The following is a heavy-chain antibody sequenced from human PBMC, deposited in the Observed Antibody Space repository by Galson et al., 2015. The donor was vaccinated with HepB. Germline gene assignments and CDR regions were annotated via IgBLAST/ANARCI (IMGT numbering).Heavy chain of an antibody. J-gene: IGHJ3*02. Sequence: ELVSVDSGGGTYYTDSVKGRFTVSRDNSKTTLYLQMNSLRVEDTAVYYCARVGYSYGFDIWGQGTMVTVSS. CDR3: ARVGYSYGFDI. V-gene: IGHV3-66*02. D-gene: IGHD5-18*01. CDR2: DSGGGT.